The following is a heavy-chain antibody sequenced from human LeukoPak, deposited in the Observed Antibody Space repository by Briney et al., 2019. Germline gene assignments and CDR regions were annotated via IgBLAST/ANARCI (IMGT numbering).Heavy chain of an antibody. V-gene: IGHV3-7*02. D-gene: IGHD6-6*01. CDR2: IKQDGSEK. CDR1: GFTFSSYW. Sequence: GGSLRLSCAASGFTFSSYWMSWVRQAPGKGLEWVANIKQDGSEKYYVDSVKGRFTISRDNAKNSLYLQMNSLRAEDTAVYYCARATYSSSSACFDPWGQGTLVTVSS. J-gene: IGHJ5*02. CDR3: ARATYSSSSACFDP.